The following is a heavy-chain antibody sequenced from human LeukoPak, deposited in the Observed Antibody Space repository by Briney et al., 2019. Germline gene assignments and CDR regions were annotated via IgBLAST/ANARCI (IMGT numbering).Heavy chain of an antibody. CDR3: ARATSFDY. CDR1: GFTFTSYE. CDR2: ITISGTTI. V-gene: IGHV3-48*03. Sequence: GGSLRLSCAASGFTFTSYEMNWVRQAPGKGLEWVSYITISGTTIYYADSVKGRFTVSRDNAKNSLYLQMNSLRAEDTAVYYCARATSFDYWGQGTLVTVSS. J-gene: IGHJ4*02.